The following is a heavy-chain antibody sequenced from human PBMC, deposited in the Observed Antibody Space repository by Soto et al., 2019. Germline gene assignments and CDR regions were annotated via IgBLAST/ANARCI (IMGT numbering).Heavy chain of an antibody. CDR3: ARQFPYYYDSSGRPGGMDV. J-gene: IGHJ6*02. CDR2: IYYSGST. Sequence: SETLSLTCTFSCGSISSSSYYWGWIRQPPGKGLEWIGSIYYSGSTYYNPSLKSRVTISVDTSKNQFSLKLSSVTAADTAVYYCARQFPYYYDSSGRPGGMDVWGQGTTVTVSS. V-gene: IGHV4-39*01. D-gene: IGHD3-22*01. CDR1: CGSISSSSYY.